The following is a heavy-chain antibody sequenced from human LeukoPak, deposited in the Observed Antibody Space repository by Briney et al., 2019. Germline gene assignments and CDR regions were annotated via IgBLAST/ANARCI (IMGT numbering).Heavy chain of an antibody. D-gene: IGHD6-13*01. CDR2: ISYDGSNK. V-gene: IGHV3-30-3*01. CDR1: GCVSSSFT. J-gene: IGHJ4*02. Sequence: SLRLSCAASGCVSSSFTMNWVRQARGQRLEGVAVISYDGSNKYYADSVKGRFTISRDNSKNTLYLQMNSLRAEDTAVYYCAREGGSSSLDYWGQGTLVTVSS. CDR3: AREGGSSSLDY.